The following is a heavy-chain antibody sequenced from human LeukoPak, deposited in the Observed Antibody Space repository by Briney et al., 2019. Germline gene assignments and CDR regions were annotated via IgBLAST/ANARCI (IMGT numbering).Heavy chain of an antibody. V-gene: IGHV4-39*01. CDR1: GGSISSSSYY. Sequence: SETLSLTCTVSGGSISSSSYYWGWIRQPPGKGLEWIGSIYYSGSTYYNPSLKGRVTISVDTSKNQFSLKLSSVTAADTAVYYCATFSSGWHVGTYDYWGQGTLVTVSS. CDR3: ATFSSGWHVGTYDY. CDR2: IYYSGST. D-gene: IGHD6-19*01. J-gene: IGHJ4*02.